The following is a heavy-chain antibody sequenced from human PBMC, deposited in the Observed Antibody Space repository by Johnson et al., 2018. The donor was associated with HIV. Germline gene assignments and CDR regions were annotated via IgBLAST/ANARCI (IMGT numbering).Heavy chain of an antibody. D-gene: IGHD3-16*02. CDR2: ISYDGSNK. Sequence: QLQLVESGGGVVQPGRSLTLSCPASGFTFTSYAMHWVRQVPGKGLVWVAVISYDGSNKYYADSDKGRFTISRDNSKTILYLQMNCLRAEDTATYYCTRLATEWELSSGSDTFDIWGQGTMVTVSS. V-gene: IGHV3-30*04. CDR1: GFTFTSYA. CDR3: TRLATEWELSSGSDTFDI. J-gene: IGHJ3*02.